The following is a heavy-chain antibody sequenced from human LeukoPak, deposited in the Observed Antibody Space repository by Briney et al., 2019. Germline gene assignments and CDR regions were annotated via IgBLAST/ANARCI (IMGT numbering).Heavy chain of an antibody. Sequence: GESLRLSCAASGFTFTTYWMSWVRQLPGKGLEWVANINQDGTEKYYVDSVKGRFTISRDNAKNSLDLQMNSLRVEDTGIYYCVKVAKYYYGSETYYFFEHGGQGPRVTASS. D-gene: IGHD3-10*01. CDR1: GFTFTTYW. CDR3: VKVAKYYYGSETYYFFEH. CDR2: INQDGTEK. V-gene: IGHV3-7*01. J-gene: IGHJ1*01.